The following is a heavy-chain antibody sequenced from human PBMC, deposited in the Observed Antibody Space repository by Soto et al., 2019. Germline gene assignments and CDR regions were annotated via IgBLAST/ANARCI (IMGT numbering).Heavy chain of an antibody. D-gene: IGHD6-19*01. CDR3: AKVDLIVLIEVAGTLYFDY. Sequence: EVQLLESGGGLVQPGGSLRLSCAASGFTFSSYAMSWVRQAPGKGLEWVSAISGSGGSTYYADSVKGRFTISRDNSKNPLYLQMNSLRAEDTAVYYCAKVDLIVLIEVAGTLYFDYWGQGTLGTVSS. CDR1: GFTFSSYA. V-gene: IGHV3-23*01. J-gene: IGHJ4*02. CDR2: ISGSGGST.